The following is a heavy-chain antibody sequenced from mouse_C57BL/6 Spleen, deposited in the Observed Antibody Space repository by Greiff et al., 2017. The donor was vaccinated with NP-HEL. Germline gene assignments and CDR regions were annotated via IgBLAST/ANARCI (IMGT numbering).Heavy chain of an antibody. CDR1: GFTFSDYY. CDR3: ARDRYSFDY. CDR2: INYDGSST. J-gene: IGHJ2*01. Sequence: EVMLVESEGGLVQPGSSMKLSCTASGFTFSDYYMAWVRQVPEKGLEWVANINYDGSSTYYLDSLKSRFIISRDNAKNILYLQMSRLKSEDTATYYCARDRYSFDYWGQGTTLTVSS. V-gene: IGHV5-16*01.